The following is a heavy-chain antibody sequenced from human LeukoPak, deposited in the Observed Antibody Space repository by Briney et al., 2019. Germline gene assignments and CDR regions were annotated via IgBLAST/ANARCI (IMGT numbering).Heavy chain of an antibody. CDR3: ARGVGYSSSTPPVWFDP. Sequence: GGSLRLSCAAPGFTFSSYWMSWVRQAPGKGLEWVANIKQDGSEKYYVDSVKGRFTISRDNAKNSLYLQMNSLRAEDTAVYYCARGVGYSSSTPPVWFDPWGQGTLVTVSS. V-gene: IGHV3-7*01. D-gene: IGHD6-6*01. J-gene: IGHJ5*02. CDR2: IKQDGSEK. CDR1: GFTFSSYW.